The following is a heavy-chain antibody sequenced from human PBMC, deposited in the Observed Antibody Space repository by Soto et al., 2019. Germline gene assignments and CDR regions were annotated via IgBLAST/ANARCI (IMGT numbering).Heavy chain of an antibody. Sequence: GASVKVSCKASGGTFSSYAISWVRQAPGQGLEWMGGIIPIFGTANYAQKFQGRVTITADESMSTAYMELSSLRSEDTAVYYCARHERWLHQNFDYWGQGTLVTVSS. J-gene: IGHJ4*02. CDR1: GGTFSSYA. CDR2: IIPIFGTA. D-gene: IGHD5-12*01. V-gene: IGHV1-69*13. CDR3: ARHERWLHQNFDY.